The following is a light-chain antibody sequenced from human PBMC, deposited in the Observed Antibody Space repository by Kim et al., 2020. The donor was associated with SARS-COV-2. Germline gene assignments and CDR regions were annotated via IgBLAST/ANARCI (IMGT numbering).Light chain of an antibody. CDR3: QQYSDWRT. V-gene: IGKV3-15*01. Sequence: EILMTQSPATLSVSPGERATLSCRASQSVSSNLAWYQQKPGQTPRLLIYDASTRATGIPARFSGSGSGTEFTLTISSLQSEDFALYYCQQYSDWRTFGQGTKVDIK. CDR2: DAS. CDR1: QSVSSN. J-gene: IGKJ1*01.